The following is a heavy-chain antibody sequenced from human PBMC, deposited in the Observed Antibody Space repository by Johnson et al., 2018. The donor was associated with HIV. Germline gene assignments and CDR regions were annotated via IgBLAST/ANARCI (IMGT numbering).Heavy chain of an antibody. CDR1: GFTVSSNY. CDR3: ARGGWGDAFDI. V-gene: IGHV3-69-1*01. Sequence: EVQLVESGGGVVQPGRSLRLSCAASGFTVSSNYMSWVRQAPGKGLEWVSSISGGSTYYADSVKGRFTISRDNAKNSLYLQMNSLRAEDTAVYYCARGGWGDAFDIWGQGTMVTVSS. D-gene: IGHD3-16*01. CDR2: ISGGST. J-gene: IGHJ3*02.